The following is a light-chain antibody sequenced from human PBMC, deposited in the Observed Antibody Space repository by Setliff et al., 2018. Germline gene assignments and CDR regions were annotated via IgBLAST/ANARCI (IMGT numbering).Light chain of an antibody. J-gene: IGLJ1*01. CDR3: QSYDSSLNYV. V-gene: IGLV1-40*01. Sequence: QSVLTQPPSVSGAPGQRVTISCTGSSSNIGAGYDVHWYQQLPETAPKLLIYGNSNRPSGVPDRFSGSKSGTSASLAITGLQAEDEADYYCQSYDSSLNYVFGTGTKSPS. CDR2: GNS. CDR1: SSNIGAGYD.